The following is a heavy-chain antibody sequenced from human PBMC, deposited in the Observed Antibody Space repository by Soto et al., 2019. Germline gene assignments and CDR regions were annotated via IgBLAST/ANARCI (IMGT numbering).Heavy chain of an antibody. J-gene: IGHJ6*02. CDR3: TIRYCSSTSCPYYYYGMDV. D-gene: IGHD2-2*01. CDR2: IKSKTDGGTT. V-gene: IGHV3-15*01. CDR1: GFTFSNAW. Sequence: PGGSLRLSCAASGFTFSNAWMSWVRQAPGKGLEWVGRIKSKTDGGTTDYAAPVKGRFTISRDDSKSTLYLQMNSLKTEDTAVYYCTIRYCSSTSCPYYYYGMDVWGQGTTVTVSS.